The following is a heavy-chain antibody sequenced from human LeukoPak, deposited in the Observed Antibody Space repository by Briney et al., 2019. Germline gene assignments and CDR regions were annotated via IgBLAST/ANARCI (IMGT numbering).Heavy chain of an antibody. CDR2: INHSGST. D-gene: IGHD3-16*02. CDR1: GGSISSYY. CDR3: ARGPGDYVWGSYRRFDY. V-gene: IGHV4-34*01. Sequence: PSETLSLTCTVSGGSISSYYWSWIRQPPGKGLEWIGEINHSGSTNYNPSLKSRVTISVDTSKNQFSLKLSSVTAADTAVCYCARGPGDYVWGSYRRFDYWGQGTLVTVSS. J-gene: IGHJ4*02.